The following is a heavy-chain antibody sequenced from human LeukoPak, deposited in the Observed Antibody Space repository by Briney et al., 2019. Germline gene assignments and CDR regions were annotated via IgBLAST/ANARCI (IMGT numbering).Heavy chain of an antibody. D-gene: IGHD3-10*01. CDR1: GFTFSTYS. J-gene: IGHJ4*02. V-gene: IGHV3-48*02. CDR3: ARDQSDYYGSGSYSEGSY. Sequence: GGSLRLSCAASGFTFSTYSMKWVRQAPEKGLEWVSYISSSSSGTIYYADSVKGRFTVSRDNAKNSLYLQMNGLRDEDTAVYYCARDQSDYYGSGSYSEGSYWGQGTLVTVSS. CDR2: ISSSSSGTI.